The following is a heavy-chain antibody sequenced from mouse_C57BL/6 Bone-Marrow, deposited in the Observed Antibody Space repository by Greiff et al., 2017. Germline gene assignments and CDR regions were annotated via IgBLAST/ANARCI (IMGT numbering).Heavy chain of an antibody. CDR2: IDPSDSYT. J-gene: IGHJ3*01. CDR3: ASASGTWFAY. D-gene: IGHD6-1*01. V-gene: IGHV1-59*01. CDR1: GYTFTSYW. Sequence: QVQLQQPGAELVRPGTSVKLSCKASGYTFTSYWMHWVKQRPGQGLEWIGVIDPSDSYTNYNQKFKGKATLTVDTSSSTAYMQLSSLTSEDSAVYYCASASGTWFAYWGQGTLVTVSA.